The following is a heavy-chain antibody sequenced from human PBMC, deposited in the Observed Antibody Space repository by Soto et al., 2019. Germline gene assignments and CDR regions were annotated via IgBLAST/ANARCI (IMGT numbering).Heavy chain of an antibody. Sequence: GGSLRLSCAVSGFTFDDYAMHWVRQAPGKGLEWVSSISWNSGSIGYADSVKGRFTISRDNAKNSLYLQMNSLRAEDTALYYCPKDIWGGVYGSGIDYWGQGTLVTVSS. V-gene: IGHV3-9*01. CDR2: ISWNSGSI. CDR1: GFTFDDYA. D-gene: IGHD3-10*01. J-gene: IGHJ4*02. CDR3: PKDIWGGVYGSGIDY.